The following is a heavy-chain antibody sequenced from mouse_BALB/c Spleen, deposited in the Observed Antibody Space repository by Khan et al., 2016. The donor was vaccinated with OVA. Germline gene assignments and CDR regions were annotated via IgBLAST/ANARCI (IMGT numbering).Heavy chain of an antibody. V-gene: IGHV2-6-4*01. J-gene: IGHJ4*01. D-gene: IGHD2-14*01. CDR1: GFSLSRYS. CDR3: ARAYYRYDGYYSMDY. CDR2: RWGGGST. Sequence: VPLKLPGPGLVAPSQSLSITCTIFGFSLSRYSLHLDRQPPRKLLEWLGMRWGGGSTDYTSGLKSRLSISKDNSKSQVFVKMYTLQAKNRAMYYTARAYYRYDGYYSMDYGGQGTSVTVS.